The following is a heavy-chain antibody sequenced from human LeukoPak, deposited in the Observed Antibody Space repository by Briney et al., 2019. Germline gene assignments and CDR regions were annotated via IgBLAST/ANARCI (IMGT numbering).Heavy chain of an antibody. CDR2: INPNSGGT. CDR3: ARDGGIVVVPAAWNYYMDV. D-gene: IGHD2-2*01. V-gene: IGHV1-2*02. J-gene: IGHJ6*03. CDR1: GYTFTGYY. Sequence: ASVKVPCKASGYTFTGYYMHWVRQAPGQGLEWMGWINPNSGGTNYAQKFQGRVTMTRDTSISTAYMELSRLRSDDTAVYYCARDGGIVVVPAAWNYYMDVWGKGTTVTVSS.